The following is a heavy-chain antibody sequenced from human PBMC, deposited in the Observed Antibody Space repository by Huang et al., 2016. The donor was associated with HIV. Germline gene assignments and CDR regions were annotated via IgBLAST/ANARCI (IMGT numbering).Heavy chain of an antibody. CDR3: ARLAGGTWSYYFDL. J-gene: IGHJ4*02. V-gene: IGHV5-51*03. D-gene: IGHD3-10*01. Sequence: EVELVQSGTEVKKPGESLKISCKGSGYIFTTSWSGWVRQMPGKGLEWRGSTYPGDPYTRYSPSFKGHCTMSCDKSINTADLHWSSLKASDTAMYYCARLAGGTWSYYFDLWGQGALVTVSS. CDR1: GYIFTTSW. CDR2: TYPGDPYT.